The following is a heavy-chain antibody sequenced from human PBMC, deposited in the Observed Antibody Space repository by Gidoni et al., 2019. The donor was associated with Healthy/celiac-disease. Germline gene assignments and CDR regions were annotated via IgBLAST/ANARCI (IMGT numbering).Heavy chain of an antibody. J-gene: IGHJ4*02. CDR3: ARGYWSSIFRSWVGGHSFDY. D-gene: IGHD1-26*01. CDR1: GGSFSGYY. CDR2: INHSGST. Sequence: QVQLQQWGAGLLKPSETLSLTCAVYGGSFSGYYWSWIRQPPRKGLDWIGGINHSGSTKYNPSLKSRVTISVDTSKNQFSLKLSSVTAADTAVYYCARGYWSSIFRSWVGGHSFDYWGQGTLVTVSS. V-gene: IGHV4-34*01.